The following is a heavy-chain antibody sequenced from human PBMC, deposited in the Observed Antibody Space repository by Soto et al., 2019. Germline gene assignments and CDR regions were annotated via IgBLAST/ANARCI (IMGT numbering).Heavy chain of an antibody. CDR2: INAGNGNT. CDR3: ARESIAAAGTPYFDY. J-gene: IGHJ4*02. CDR1: GYTFTSYA. Sequence: GASVKVSCKASGYTFTSYAMHWVRQAPGQRLEWMGWINAGNGNTKYSQKFQGRVTITRDTSASTAYMELSSLRSEDTAVYYCARESIAAAGTPYFDYWGQGTLVTVSS. V-gene: IGHV1-3*01. D-gene: IGHD6-13*01.